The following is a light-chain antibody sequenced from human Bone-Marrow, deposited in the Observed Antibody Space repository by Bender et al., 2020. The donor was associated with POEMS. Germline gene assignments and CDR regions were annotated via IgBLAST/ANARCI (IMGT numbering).Light chain of an antibody. CDR3: CSFVGGVV. CDR2: EVN. Sequence: QSALTQPPSASGAPGQSVTISCTGTSSDVATSEYISWYQQHPDRAPQLIIYEVNRRPSGVPDRFSGSKSGNSASLSVSGLQADDEADYYCCSFVGGVVFGGGTKVTVL. J-gene: IGLJ2*01. CDR1: SSDVATSEY. V-gene: IGLV2-8*01.